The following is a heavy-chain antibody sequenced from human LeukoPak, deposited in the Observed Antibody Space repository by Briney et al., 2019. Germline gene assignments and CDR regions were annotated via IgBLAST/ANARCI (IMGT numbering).Heavy chain of an antibody. Sequence: SETLSLTCTVSGGSISSSSYYWGWIRQPPGKGLEWIGSIYYSGSTYYNPSLKSRVTISVDTSKNQFSLKLSSVTAADTAVYYCARRGYDRSGYYYASWGQGTLVTVPS. J-gene: IGHJ5*02. D-gene: IGHD3-22*01. V-gene: IGHV4-39*01. CDR2: IYYSGST. CDR1: GGSISSSSYY. CDR3: ARRGYDRSGYYYAS.